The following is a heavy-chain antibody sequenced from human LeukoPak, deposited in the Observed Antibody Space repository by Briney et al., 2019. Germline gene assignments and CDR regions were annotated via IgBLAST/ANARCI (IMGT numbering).Heavy chain of an antibody. Sequence: SETLSLTCTVSGGSIRSSSHYWGWIRQPPGEGPEWIGIIYHSGTTYYNASLKSRVTISVDTSKNQFSLKLSSVTAADTAVYYCARAVGYYFDNSGPSKTFDYWGQGTLVTVSS. CDR1: GGSIRSSSHY. D-gene: IGHD3-22*01. V-gene: IGHV4-39*07. CDR3: ARAVGYYFDNSGPSKTFDY. CDR2: IYHSGTT. J-gene: IGHJ4*02.